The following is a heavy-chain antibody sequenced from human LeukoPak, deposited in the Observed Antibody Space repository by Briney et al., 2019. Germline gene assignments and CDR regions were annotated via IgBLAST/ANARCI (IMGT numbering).Heavy chain of an antibody. CDR3: ARSGGDYGEEGAFDI. J-gene: IGHJ3*02. D-gene: IGHD4-17*01. Sequence: SVKVSCKASGGTFSSHAISWVRQAPGQGLEWMGGIIPIFGTANYAQKFQGRVTITTDESTSTAYMELSSLRSEDTAVYYCARSGGDYGEEGAFDIWGQGTMVTVSS. CDR1: GGTFSSHA. CDR2: IIPIFGTA. V-gene: IGHV1-69*05.